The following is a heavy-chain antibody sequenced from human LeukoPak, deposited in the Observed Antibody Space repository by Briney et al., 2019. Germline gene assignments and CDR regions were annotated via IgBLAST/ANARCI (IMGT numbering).Heavy chain of an antibody. J-gene: IGHJ5*02. Sequence: GASVKVSCKASGGTFSSYAISWVRQAPGQGLEWMGGVIPIFGTANYAQKFQGRVTITADESTSTAYMELSSLRSEDTAVYYCARDYYGSGSHYGFDPWGQGTLVTVSS. CDR1: GGTFSSYA. CDR3: ARDYYGSGSHYGFDP. CDR2: VIPIFGTA. V-gene: IGHV1-69*13. D-gene: IGHD3-10*01.